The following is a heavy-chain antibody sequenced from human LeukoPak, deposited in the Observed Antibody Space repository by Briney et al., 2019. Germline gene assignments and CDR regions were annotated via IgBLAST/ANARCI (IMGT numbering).Heavy chain of an antibody. CDR2: IYYSGST. CDR1: GGSISSGGYY. D-gene: IGHD4-17*01. J-gene: IGHJ4*02. Sequence: SETLSLTGTVSGGSISSGGYYWSWIRQHPGKGLEWIGYIYYSGSTYYNPSLKSRVTISVDTSRNQFSLKLSSVTAADTAVYYCARDNDYGDYFGGLDYWGQGTLVTVSS. V-gene: IGHV4-31*03. CDR3: ARDNDYGDYFGGLDY.